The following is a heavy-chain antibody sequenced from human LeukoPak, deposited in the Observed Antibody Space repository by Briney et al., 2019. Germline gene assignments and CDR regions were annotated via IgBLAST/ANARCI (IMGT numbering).Heavy chain of an antibody. J-gene: IGHJ4*02. CDR1: GYTFTSYG. Sequence: ASVKVSCEASGYTFTSYGISWVRQAPGQGLEWMGWISAYNGNTNYAQTLQGRVTMTTDTSTTTAYMELRSLRSDDTAVYYCARSGYDYMFLDYWGQGTLVTVSS. V-gene: IGHV1-18*01. D-gene: IGHD5-12*01. CDR3: ARSGYDYMFLDY. CDR2: ISAYNGNT.